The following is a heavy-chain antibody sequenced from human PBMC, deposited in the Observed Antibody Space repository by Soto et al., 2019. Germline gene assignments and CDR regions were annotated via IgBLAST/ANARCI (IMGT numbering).Heavy chain of an antibody. Sequence: PSETLSLTCTVSGGSISSYYWSWIRQPAGKGLEWIGHIYSSGSTTYNPSLKSRVTMSVDTSKNKFSLKLSSVTAADTAMYYCARDWGLPYYGSGGSWGQGILVTVSS. J-gene: IGHJ5*02. V-gene: IGHV4-4*07. CDR3: ARDWGLPYYGSGGS. CDR1: GGSISSYY. CDR2: IYSSGST. D-gene: IGHD3-10*01.